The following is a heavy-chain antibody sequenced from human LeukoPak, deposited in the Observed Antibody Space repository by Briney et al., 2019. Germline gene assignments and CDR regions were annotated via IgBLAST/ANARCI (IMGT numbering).Heavy chain of an antibody. CDR1: GYSFTSYW. CDR3: ARRAPYCTNGVCYAGWFDP. Sequence: GESLKIYCKGSGYSFTSYWIGWVRQMPGKGLEWMGIIYPGDSDTRYSPSFQGQVTISADKSISTAYLQWSSLKASDTAMYYCARRAPYCTNGVCYAGWFDPWGQGTLVTVSS. CDR2: IYPGDSDT. V-gene: IGHV5-51*01. D-gene: IGHD2-8*01. J-gene: IGHJ5*02.